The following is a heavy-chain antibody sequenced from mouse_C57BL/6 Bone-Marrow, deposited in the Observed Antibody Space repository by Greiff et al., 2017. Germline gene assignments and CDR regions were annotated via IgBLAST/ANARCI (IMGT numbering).Heavy chain of an antibody. CDR2: ISSGGDYI. Sequence: EVKLVESGEGLVKPGGSLKLSCAASGFTFSSYAMSWVRQTPEKRLEWVAYISSGGDYIYYADTVKGRCTISRDNARNTLYLQMSSLKSEDTAMYYCTRGIDDGYSYACWGQAPLVSVAA. CDR3: TRGIDDGYSYAC. D-gene: IGHD2-3*01. J-gene: IGHJ3*01. V-gene: IGHV5-9-1*02. CDR1: GFTFSSYA.